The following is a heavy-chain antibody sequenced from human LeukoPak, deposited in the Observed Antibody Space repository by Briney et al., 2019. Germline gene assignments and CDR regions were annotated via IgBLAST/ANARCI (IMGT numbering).Heavy chain of an antibody. J-gene: IGHJ4*02. CDR2: IYYSGST. CDR3: ASLVGCSSTSCDSPMAPYYFDY. D-gene: IGHD2-2*02. CDR1: GGSISSYY. Sequence: SETLSLTCTVSGGSISSYYWSWIRQPPGKGLEWIGYIYYSGSTNYNPSLKSRVTISVDTSKNQFSLKLSSVTAADTAVYYCASLVGCSSTSCDSPMAPYYFDYWGQGTLVTVSS. V-gene: IGHV4-59*01.